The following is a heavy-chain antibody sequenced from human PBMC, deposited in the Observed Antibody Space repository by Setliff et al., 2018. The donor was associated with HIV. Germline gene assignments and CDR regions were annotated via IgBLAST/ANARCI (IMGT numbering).Heavy chain of an antibody. Sequence: PSETLSLTCTVSGASISSGSFYWSWIRQPAGKGLEWTGHIYTSGSTNYNPSLQSRVTMSIDTSKNQFSLRLSSVTAADTAVYYCARCRAGGYSAYEIWGQGTRVTVSS. CDR1: GASISSGSFY. V-gene: IGHV4-61*09. CDR2: IYTSGST. CDR3: ARCRAGGYSAYEI. D-gene: IGHD5-12*01. J-gene: IGHJ4*02.